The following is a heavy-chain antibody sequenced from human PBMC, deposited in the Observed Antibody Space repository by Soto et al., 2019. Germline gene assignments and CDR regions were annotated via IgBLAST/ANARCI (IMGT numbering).Heavy chain of an antibody. CDR2: ISDTGRTI. CDR1: GFTFSIYS. J-gene: IGHJ5*02. CDR3: TRSPVP. V-gene: IGHV3-48*02. D-gene: IGHD4-17*01. Sequence: EVQLVDSGGGLAQPGGSLRLSCAASGFTFSIYSMNWVRQAPGKGLEWVSYISDTGRTIYYADSVKGRFTSSRDNAKNLLYLQMNSLRDDDTAVYYCTRSPVPWGQGTLVTVSS.